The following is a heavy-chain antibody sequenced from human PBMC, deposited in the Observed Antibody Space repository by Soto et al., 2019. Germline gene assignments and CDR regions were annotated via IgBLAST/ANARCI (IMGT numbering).Heavy chain of an antibody. V-gene: IGHV4-39*01. D-gene: IGHD1-26*01. CDR3: ARPGAGMPHWYFDL. CDR1: GGSISSSNYY. Sequence: QLQLQESGPGLVKPAETLSLTCIVSGGSISSSNYYWGWIRQPPGKGLEWIGSIYSSGNTYYNRTLKSRVTISVDTSKNQFSLNLSSVTAADTAVYYCARPGAGMPHWYFDLWGRGTLVTVSS. CDR2: IYSSGNT. J-gene: IGHJ2*01.